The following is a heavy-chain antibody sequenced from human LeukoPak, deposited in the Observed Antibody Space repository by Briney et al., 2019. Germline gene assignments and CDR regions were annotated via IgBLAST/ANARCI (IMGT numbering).Heavy chain of an antibody. Sequence: GGSLRLSCAASGFSFSTYWMSWVRQTPEKGLEFVANIDQGGSVRNYTDSLKGRCTISRDNAKKSLYLEINSLRADDTAVYCCARDPESSSFDLWGRGALVTVSS. CDR1: GFSFSTYW. D-gene: IGHD6-13*01. J-gene: IGHJ4*02. CDR3: ARDPESSSFDL. V-gene: IGHV3-7*01. CDR2: IDQGGSVR.